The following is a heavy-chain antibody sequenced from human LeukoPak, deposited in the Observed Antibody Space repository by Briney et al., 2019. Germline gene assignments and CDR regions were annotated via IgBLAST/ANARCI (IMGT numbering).Heavy chain of an antibody. V-gene: IGHV4-34*01. CDR3: ATTSVVTAIGRRGYFQH. D-gene: IGHD2-21*02. CDR1: GGSFSGYY. J-gene: IGHJ1*01. CDR2: INHSGST. Sequence: SETLSLTCAVYGGSFSGYYWSWIRQPPGKGLEWIGEINHSGSTNYNPSLKSRVTISVDTSKNQFSLKLSSVTAADTAVYYCATTSVVTAIGRRGYFQHWGQGTLVTVSS.